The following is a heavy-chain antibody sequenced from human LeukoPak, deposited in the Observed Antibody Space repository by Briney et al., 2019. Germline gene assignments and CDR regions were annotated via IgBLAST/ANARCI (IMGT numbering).Heavy chain of an antibody. J-gene: IGHJ4*02. V-gene: IGHV4-59*01. CDR3: ARGSGSYGF. D-gene: IGHD1-26*01. CDR2: FYYGGNT. CDR1: GGSIRSYY. Sequence: SETLSHTCTVSGGSIRSYYWGWIRQPPGKGLEWIGYFYYGGNTNYNPSLKSRVTIPVDTSKNQFSLKLNSVTAADTAVYYCARGSGSYGFWGQGTLVTVSS.